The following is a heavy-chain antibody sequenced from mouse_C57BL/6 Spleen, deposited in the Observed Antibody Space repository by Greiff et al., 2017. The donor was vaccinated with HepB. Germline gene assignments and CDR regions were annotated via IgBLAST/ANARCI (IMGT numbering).Heavy chain of an antibody. CDR3: AREEDYYGSSFYYFDY. J-gene: IGHJ2*01. V-gene: IGHV1-52*01. CDR1: GYTFTSYW. D-gene: IGHD1-1*01. Sequence: QVQLQQPGAELVRPGSSVKLSCKASGYTFTSYWMHWVKQRPIQGLEWIGNIDPSDSETHYNQKFKDKATLTVDKSSSTAYMQLSSLTSEDSAVYYCAREEDYYGSSFYYFDYWGQGTPLTVSS. CDR2: IDPSDSET.